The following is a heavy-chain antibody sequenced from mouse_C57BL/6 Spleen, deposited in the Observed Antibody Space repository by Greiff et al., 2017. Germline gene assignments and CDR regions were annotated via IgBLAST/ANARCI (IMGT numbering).Heavy chain of an antibody. CDR2: IYPGSGST. CDR1: GYTFTSYW. D-gene: IGHD2-4*01. V-gene: IGHV1-55*01. CDR3: ARGYDYDDGFDY. J-gene: IGHJ2*01. Sequence: QVQLQQSGAELVKPGASVKMSCKASGYTFTSYWITWVKQRPGQGLEWIGDIYPGSGSTNYNEKFKSKATLTVDTSSSTAYMQRSSLTSEDSAVYYCARGYDYDDGFDYWGQGTTLTVSS.